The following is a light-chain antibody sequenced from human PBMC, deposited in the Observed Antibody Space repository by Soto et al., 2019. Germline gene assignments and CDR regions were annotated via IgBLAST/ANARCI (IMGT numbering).Light chain of an antibody. Sequence: AIRMTQSPPSLSASTGDRVTITCRASQGISSYLAWYQQKPGKAPKLLIYAASTLQSGVPSRFSGSGSGTEFTLTISSLQPDDFATYYCQQYNSYSFGQGTKVDI. J-gene: IGKJ1*01. V-gene: IGKV1-8*01. CDR2: AAS. CDR3: QQYNSYS. CDR1: QGISSY.